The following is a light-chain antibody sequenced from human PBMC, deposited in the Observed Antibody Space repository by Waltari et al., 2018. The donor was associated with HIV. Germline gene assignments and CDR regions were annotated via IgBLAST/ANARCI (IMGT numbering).Light chain of an antibody. CDR2: VNSDGSH. J-gene: IGLJ2*01. Sequence: QLVLTQSPSASASLGASVKITCTLSSGHSNHAIAWQQQQPGKRPRYLMKVNSDGSHFKGDGIPDRFSGSTSGAERYLTISSLQSEDEADYYCQTWGTGIRVFGGGTKLTVL. CDR1: SGHSNHA. V-gene: IGLV4-69*01. CDR3: QTWGTGIRV.